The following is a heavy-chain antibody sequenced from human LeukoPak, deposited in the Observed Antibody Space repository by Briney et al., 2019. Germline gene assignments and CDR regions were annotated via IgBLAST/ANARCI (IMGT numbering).Heavy chain of an antibody. CDR2: LYYSGTT. Sequence: MPSETLSLTCSVPGDSISSGNYYWGWIRQPPGKGLEWIGNLYYSGTTYYNPSFKSRVTISVDTSKNQFSLKLSSVTAADTAVYYCASDRSSWNPGAPYWGQGTLVTVSS. J-gene: IGHJ4*02. CDR3: ASDRSSWNPGAPY. V-gene: IGHV4-39*01. D-gene: IGHD6-13*01. CDR1: GDSISSGNYY.